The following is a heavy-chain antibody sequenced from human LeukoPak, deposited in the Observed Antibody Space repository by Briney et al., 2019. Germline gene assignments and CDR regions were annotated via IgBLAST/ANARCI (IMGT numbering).Heavy chain of an antibody. CDR3: ARNSISSSWYRDYYYGMDV. J-gene: IGHJ6*02. CDR2: IIPIFGTA. Sequence: GASVKVSCKASGGTFSSYAISWVRQAPGQGLEWMGGIIPIFGTANYAQKFQGRVTITADESTSTAYMELSSLRSEDTAVYYCARNSISSSWYRDYYYGMDVWGQGTTVTVSS. V-gene: IGHV1-69*13. D-gene: IGHD6-13*01. CDR1: GGTFSSYA.